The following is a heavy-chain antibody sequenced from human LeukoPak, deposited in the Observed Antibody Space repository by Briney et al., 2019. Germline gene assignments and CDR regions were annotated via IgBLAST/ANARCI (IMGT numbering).Heavy chain of an antibody. Sequence: GGSLRLSCEASGLSFSDYAMSWVRQAPGKGLEWVSSISGSGGSTYYADFVKDRASISRDNSKNTVYLRLNSLRAEDSAVYFCAKGGQNFDFWRFDYWGQGTVVAVSS. CDR1: GLSFSDYA. CDR2: ISGSGGST. CDR3: AKGGQNFDFWRFDY. D-gene: IGHD3-3*01. J-gene: IGHJ4*02. V-gene: IGHV3-23*01.